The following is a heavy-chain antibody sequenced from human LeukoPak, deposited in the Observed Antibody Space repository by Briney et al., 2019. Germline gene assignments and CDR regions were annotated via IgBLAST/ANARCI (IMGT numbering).Heavy chain of an antibody. D-gene: IGHD6-13*01. CDR2: IKQDGSEK. CDR3: AKELAAADNPAFDY. V-gene: IGHV3-7*03. CDR1: GFTFSSQW. Sequence: GGSLRLSCAASGFTFSSQWMSWVRQAPGKGLEWVANIKQDGSEKYYVDSVKGRFTISRDNAKNSLYLQMNSLRGDDTAVYYCAKELAAADNPAFDYWGQGILVTVSS. J-gene: IGHJ4*02.